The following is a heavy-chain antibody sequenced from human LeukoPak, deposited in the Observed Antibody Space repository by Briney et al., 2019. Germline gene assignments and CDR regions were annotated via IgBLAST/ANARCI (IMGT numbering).Heavy chain of an antibody. V-gene: IGHV4-39*01. D-gene: IGHD6-19*01. J-gene: IGHJ2*01. Sequence: PSETLSLTCTVSGGSISSSSYYWGWIRQPPGKGLEWIGEIYHSGSTNYNPSLKSRVTISVDTSKNQFSLKLSSVTAADTAVYYCARVFLWGGWYPDWYFDLWGRGTLVTVSS. CDR1: GGSISSSSYY. CDR2: IYHSGST. CDR3: ARVFLWGGWYPDWYFDL.